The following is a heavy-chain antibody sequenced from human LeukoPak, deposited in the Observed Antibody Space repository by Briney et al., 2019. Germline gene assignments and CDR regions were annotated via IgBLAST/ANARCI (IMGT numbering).Heavy chain of an antibody. CDR3: ARHGGFHSPFDY. V-gene: IGHV4-59*08. J-gene: IGHJ4*02. D-gene: IGHD3-10*01. CDR1: GGSISSYY. Sequence: RSETLSLTCTVSGGSISSYYWTWVRQPPGKGLEWIGYIYHSGTTTYNPSLKSRVTISVDTSKSHFSLKLSSVTAADTAVYYCARHGGFHSPFDYWGQGTLATVS. CDR2: IYHSGTT.